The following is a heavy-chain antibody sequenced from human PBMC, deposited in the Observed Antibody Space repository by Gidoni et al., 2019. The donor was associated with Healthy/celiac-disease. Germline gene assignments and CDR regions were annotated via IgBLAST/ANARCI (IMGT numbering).Heavy chain of an antibody. D-gene: IGHD3-16*02. Sequence: QVQLVESGGGVVQPVRSLRLSCAASGFPFNSYAMHWVRQAPGKGLEWMAVISYDGSNKYYADSVKGRFTSYRDNSKNTLYLQMNSMRAEDTAVYYCARDTMITFGGVIPGGYYGMDVWGQGTTVTVSS. V-gene: IGHV3-30-3*01. CDR3: ARDTMITFGGVIPGGYYGMDV. CDR2: ISYDGSNK. CDR1: GFPFNSYA. J-gene: IGHJ6*02.